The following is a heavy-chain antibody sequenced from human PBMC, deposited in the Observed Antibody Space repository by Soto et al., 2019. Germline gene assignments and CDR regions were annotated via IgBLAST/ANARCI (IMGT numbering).Heavy chain of an antibody. CDR1: GYTFTSYA. Sequence: ASVKVSCKASGYTFTSYAMHWVRQAPGQRLEWMGWINAGNSDTTYSQKFQGRVTITSDTSASTAYMELSSLRSEDTAVYYCARSLHHHLITTVRGESFPFDPWGQGTLVTVSS. V-gene: IGHV1-3*01. CDR3: ARSLHHHLITTVRGESFPFDP. CDR2: INAGNSDT. D-gene: IGHD3-10*01. J-gene: IGHJ5*02.